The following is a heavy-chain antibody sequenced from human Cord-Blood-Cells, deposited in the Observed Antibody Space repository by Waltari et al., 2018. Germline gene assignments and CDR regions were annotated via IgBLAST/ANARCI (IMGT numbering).Heavy chain of an antibody. D-gene: IGHD5-18*01. V-gene: IGHV4-38-2*01. CDR1: GYSISSGYY. CDR2: IYHSGST. CDR3: ASSRGYSYGRHDAFDI. J-gene: IGHJ3*02. Sequence: QVQLQESGPGLVKPSETLSLTCAVSGYSISSGYYWGWIRQPPGKGLEWIGSIYHSGSTYYTPSLKSRVTISVDTSKNQFSLKLSSVTAADTAVYYCASSRGYSYGRHDAFDIWGQGTMVTVSS.